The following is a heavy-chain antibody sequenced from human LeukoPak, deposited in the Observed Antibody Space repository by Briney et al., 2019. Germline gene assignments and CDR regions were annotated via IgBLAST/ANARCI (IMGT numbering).Heavy chain of an antibody. CDR1: GFTFINAW. CDR3: TTTTWGY. D-gene: IGHD3-16*01. CDR2: IRSNADGGTT. Sequence: GGSLRLSCAASGFTFINAWMSWVRQAPGKGLEWVGRIRSNADGGTTGYAAPVKGRFTISRDYSKNTLYLEMSSLKTEDSAVYYCTTTTWGYWGQGTLVTVSS. J-gene: IGHJ4*02. V-gene: IGHV3-15*05.